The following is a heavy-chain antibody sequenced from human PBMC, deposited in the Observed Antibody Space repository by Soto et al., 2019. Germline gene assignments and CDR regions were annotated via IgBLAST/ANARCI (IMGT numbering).Heavy chain of an antibody. CDR2: IYYSGST. J-gene: IGHJ6*02. D-gene: IGHD6-13*01. CDR1: GGSISSYY. CDR3: ARVVGSSWYTDYYYGMDV. V-gene: IGHV4-59*01. Sequence: QVQLQESGPGLVKPSETLSLTCTVSGGSISSYYWSWIRQPPGKGLEWIGYIYYSGSTNYNPSLNSRLTISVDXXKXQXXLKLSSVTAADTAVYYCARVVGSSWYTDYYYGMDVWGQGTTVTVSS.